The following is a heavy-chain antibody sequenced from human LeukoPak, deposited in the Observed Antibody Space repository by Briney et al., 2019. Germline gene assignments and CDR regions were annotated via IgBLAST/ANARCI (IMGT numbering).Heavy chain of an antibody. CDR2: IYHSGST. Sequence: PSQTLSLTCAVSGGSISSGGYSWSWIRQPPGKGLGWIGYIYHSGSTYYNPSLKSRVTISVDRSKNQFSLKLSSVTAADTAVYYCARGGRDFWSGYLDWFDPWGQGTLVTVSS. CDR3: ARGGRDFWSGYLDWFDP. CDR1: GGSISSGGYS. D-gene: IGHD3-3*01. J-gene: IGHJ5*02. V-gene: IGHV4-30-2*01.